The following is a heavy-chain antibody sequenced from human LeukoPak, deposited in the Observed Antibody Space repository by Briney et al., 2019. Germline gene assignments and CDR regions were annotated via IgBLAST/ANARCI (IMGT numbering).Heavy chain of an antibody. CDR2: IYPKSGGT. Sequence: GASVKVSCKASGYTFTDNYTHWVRQAPGQGLEWMGWIYPKSGGTEYAQKFQGRVTMTRDTSINTAYLELSRLGSDDTAVYYCARAVAGFDHWGQGTLVTVSS. CDR3: ARAVAGFDH. D-gene: IGHD6-19*01. CDR1: GYTFTDNY. V-gene: IGHV1-2*02. J-gene: IGHJ4*02.